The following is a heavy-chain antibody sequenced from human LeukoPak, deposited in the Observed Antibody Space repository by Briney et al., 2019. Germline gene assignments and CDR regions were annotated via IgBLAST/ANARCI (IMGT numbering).Heavy chain of an antibody. CDR3: AKDIGGRWLQLPGY. J-gene: IGHJ4*02. D-gene: IGHD5-24*01. CDR2: ISWNSGSI. V-gene: IGHV3-9*01. CDR1: GFTFDDYA. Sequence: GRSLRLSCAASGFTFDDYAMHWVRQAPGKGLEWVSGISWNSGSIGYADSVKGRFTISRDNAKNSLYLQMNSLRAEDTVLYYCAKDIGGRWLQLPGYWGQGTLVTVSS.